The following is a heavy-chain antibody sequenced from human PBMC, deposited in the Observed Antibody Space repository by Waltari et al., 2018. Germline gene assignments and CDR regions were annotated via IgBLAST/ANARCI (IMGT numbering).Heavy chain of an antibody. D-gene: IGHD5-12*01. CDR1: GFTVSSNY. CDR3: ARVTSGLSGYDSNYFDY. CDR2: IYSGGST. J-gene: IGHJ4*02. Sequence: EVQLVESGGGLIQPGGSLRLSCAASGFTVSSNYMSWVRQAPGKGLEWVSVIYSGGSTYYADSVKGRFTISRDNSKNTLYLQMNSLRAEDTAVYYCARVTSGLSGYDSNYFDYWGQGTLVTVSS. V-gene: IGHV3-53*01.